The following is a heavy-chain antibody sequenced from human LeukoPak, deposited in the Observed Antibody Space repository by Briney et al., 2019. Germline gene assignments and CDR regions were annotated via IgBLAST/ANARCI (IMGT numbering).Heavy chain of an antibody. V-gene: IGHV3-23*01. CDR3: ARNRGIVVVPAAAIARGNYCYGMDV. Sequence: GGSLRLSCAASGFTFSSHAMSWVRQAPGKGLEWVSAIGGGGYTTYYADSVKGRFTISRDNSKNTLYLQMNSLRAEDTAAYHCARNRGIVVVPAAAIARGNYCYGMDVWGQGTTVTVSS. D-gene: IGHD2-2*01. CDR2: IGGGGYTT. CDR1: GFTFSSHA. J-gene: IGHJ6*02.